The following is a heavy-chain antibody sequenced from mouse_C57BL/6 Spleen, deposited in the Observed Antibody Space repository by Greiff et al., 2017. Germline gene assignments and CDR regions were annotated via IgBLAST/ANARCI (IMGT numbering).Heavy chain of an antibody. Sequence: VQLQQSGAELAKPGASVKLSCKASGYTFTSYWMHWVKQRHGQGLEWIGYINPSSGYTKYNQKFKDKATLTADKSSSAAYKQLSSLTYEDTAVYYCAREGDSKIVAYWGQGTTRTVSS. CDR2: INPSSGYT. CDR3: AREGDSKIVAY. CDR1: GYTFTSYW. V-gene: IGHV1-7*01. J-gene: IGHJ2*01.